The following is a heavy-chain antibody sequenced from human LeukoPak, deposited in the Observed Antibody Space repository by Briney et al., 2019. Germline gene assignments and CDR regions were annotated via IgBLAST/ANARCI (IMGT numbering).Heavy chain of an antibody. CDR2: ISTDGGST. J-gene: IGHJ4*02. D-gene: IGHD4-17*01. V-gene: IGHV3-64D*06. Sequence: PGGSLRLSCSAPGFTFSSYPMHWVRQAPGKGLEYVSSISTDGGSTYYADSVKGRFTISRDNSKNTLYLQMSSLRGEDTAVYYCVKRDRQGDYAYDYWGQGTLVTVSS. CDR1: GFTFSSYP. CDR3: VKRDRQGDYAYDY.